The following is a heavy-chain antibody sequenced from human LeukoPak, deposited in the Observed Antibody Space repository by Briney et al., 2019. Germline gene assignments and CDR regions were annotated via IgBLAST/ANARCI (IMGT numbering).Heavy chain of an antibody. V-gene: IGHV4-61*02. CDR2: IYTSGST. CDR1: GGSISSGSYY. CDR3: ARGRVGVGATTRTLDY. D-gene: IGHD1-26*01. Sequence: SETLSLTCTVSGGSISSGSYYWSWIRQPAGKGLEWIGRIYTSGSTNYNPSLKSRVTISVDTSKNQFSLKLSSVTAADTAVYYCARGRVGVGATTRTLDYWGQGTLVTVSS. J-gene: IGHJ4*02.